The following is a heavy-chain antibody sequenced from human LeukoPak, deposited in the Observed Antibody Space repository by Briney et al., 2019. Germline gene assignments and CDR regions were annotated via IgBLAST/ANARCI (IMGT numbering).Heavy chain of an antibody. CDR1: GFPFTRFY. Sequence: GGSLRLSCAVSGFPFTRFYMSWLRQAPGKGLEWISYIGLSGSPLDYADSVRGRFTISRDNAKNSLYLEMNSPRAEVTAVYYCARKVFITGSSSYWGQGTLGTVSS. CDR3: ARKVFITGSSSY. J-gene: IGHJ4*02. CDR2: IGLSGSPL. V-gene: IGHV3-11*04. D-gene: IGHD3-22*01.